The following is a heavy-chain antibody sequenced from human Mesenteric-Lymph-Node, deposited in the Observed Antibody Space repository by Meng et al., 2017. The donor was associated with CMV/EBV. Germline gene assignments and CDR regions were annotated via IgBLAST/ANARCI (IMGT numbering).Heavy chain of an antibody. CDR1: GGSINSSNW. CDR3: ARIRVGRGWFDP. CDR2: IYHSEST. J-gene: IGHJ5*02. D-gene: IGHD1-26*01. V-gene: IGHV4-4*02. Sequence: SETLSLTCAVSGGSINSSNWWSWVRQPPGKGLEWIGEIYHSESTNYNPSLKSRVTISVDTSKNHFSLNLSSVTAADTAVYYCARIRVGRGWFDPWGQGTLVTVSS.